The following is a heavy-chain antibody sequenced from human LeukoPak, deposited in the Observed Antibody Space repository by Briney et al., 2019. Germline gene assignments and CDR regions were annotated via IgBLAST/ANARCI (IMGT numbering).Heavy chain of an antibody. V-gene: IGHV1-2*02. CDR2: INPNNGGT. Sequence: ASVNVSCKASGYTFTGYYMHWVRQAPGQGLEWMGWINPNNGGTNYAQKFQGRVTMTRDTSISTAYMELSRLTSDDTAVYYCARSIVGATAFDYWGQGTLVTVSS. D-gene: IGHD1-26*01. CDR3: ARSIVGATAFDY. CDR1: GYTFTGYY. J-gene: IGHJ4*02.